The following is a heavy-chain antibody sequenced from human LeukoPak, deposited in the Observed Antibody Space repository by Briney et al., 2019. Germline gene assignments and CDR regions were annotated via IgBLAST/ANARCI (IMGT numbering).Heavy chain of an antibody. D-gene: IGHD4-17*01. CDR1: GVSFNDYY. V-gene: IGHV4-34*01. Sequence: SETLSLTCAVSGVSFNDYYWGWVRQTPGKGLEWIGEINHSGYTNDSPSLKSRVTLSIDTSRKQFSLNLRSVTVADTGIYYCTRMTTGHDYWGQGTLVTVSS. CDR2: INHSGYT. J-gene: IGHJ4*02. CDR3: TRMTTGHDY.